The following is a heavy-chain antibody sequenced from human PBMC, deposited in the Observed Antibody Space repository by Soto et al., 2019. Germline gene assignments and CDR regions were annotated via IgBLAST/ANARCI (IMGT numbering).Heavy chain of an antibody. CDR2: IYYSGST. D-gene: IGHD1-1*01. CDR1: GGSMSSGGYY. CDR3: ARDGKDFVYGMDV. V-gene: IGHV4-31*03. Sequence: PSXTLSLTCTVSGGSMSSGGYYWSWIRQHPGKGLEWIGYIYYSGSTYYNPSLTSRVTIPVDTPKNQFSLKLSSVTAADTAVYYCARDGKDFVYGMDVWGQGTTVTVSS. J-gene: IGHJ6*02.